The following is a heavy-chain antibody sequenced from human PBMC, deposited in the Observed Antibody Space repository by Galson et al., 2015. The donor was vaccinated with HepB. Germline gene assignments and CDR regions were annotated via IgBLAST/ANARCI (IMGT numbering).Heavy chain of an antibody. D-gene: IGHD5-12*01. CDR1: GHTLTHLS. CDR3: AIVDSGFYYLFP. CDR2: FDPENGET. Sequence: KVSCKGSGHTLTHLSIHWVRQAPGEGLEWMRGFDPENGETIYAQNFQGRVIMTADTLADTVYMELSSLRSEDTAVYYCAIVDSGFYYLFPWGQGTLVTVSA. V-gene: IGHV1-24*01. J-gene: IGHJ4*02.